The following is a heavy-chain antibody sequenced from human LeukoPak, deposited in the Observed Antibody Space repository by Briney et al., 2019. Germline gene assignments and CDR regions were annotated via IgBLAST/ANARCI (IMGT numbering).Heavy chain of an antibody. CDR3: ATFGVIVRNNYLDY. D-gene: IGHD3-3*01. V-gene: IGHV3-23*01. CDR1: GFTFSIYA. Sequence: GGSLRLSCAASGFTFSIYAMSWVRQAPGKGLEWLSSISRSSDSTYYADSVKGRFTISRDNSRNTLYLQMSSLRAEDTAVYYCATFGVIVRNNYLDYWGQGALVTVSS. CDR2: ISRSSDST. J-gene: IGHJ4*02.